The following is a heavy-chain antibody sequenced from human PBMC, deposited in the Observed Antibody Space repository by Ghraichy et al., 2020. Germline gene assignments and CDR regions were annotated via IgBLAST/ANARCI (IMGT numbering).Heavy chain of an antibody. V-gene: IGHV4-39*01. D-gene: IGHD2-15*01. J-gene: IGHJ4*02. CDR1: GGSISSSSYY. Sequence: SETLSLTCTVSGGSISSSSYYWGWIRQPPGKGLEWIGSIYYSGSTYYNPSLKSRVTISVDTSKNQFSLKLSSVTAADTAVYYCARLVLPPWYYFDYWGQGTLVTVSS. CDR3: ARLVLPPWYYFDY. CDR2: IYYSGST.